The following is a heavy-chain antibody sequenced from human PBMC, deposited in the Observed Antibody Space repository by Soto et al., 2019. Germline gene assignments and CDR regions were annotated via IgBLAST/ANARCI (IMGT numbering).Heavy chain of an antibody. CDR3: ARVPITMVRGVILFYYYGMDV. Sequence: GGSLRLSCAASGFTFTTYAIHWVRQAPGKGLEWVAVISNDGRGRYYADSVKGRFTISRDNSKNTLYLQMNSLRAEDTAVYYCARVPITMVRGVILFYYYGMDVWGQGTTVTVS. J-gene: IGHJ6*02. CDR1: GFTFTTYA. V-gene: IGHV3-30*04. CDR2: ISNDGRGR. D-gene: IGHD3-10*01.